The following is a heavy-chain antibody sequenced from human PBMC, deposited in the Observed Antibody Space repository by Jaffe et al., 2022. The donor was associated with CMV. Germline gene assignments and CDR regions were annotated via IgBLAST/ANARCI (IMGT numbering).Heavy chain of an antibody. V-gene: IGHV3-74*01. D-gene: IGHD2-15*01. CDR2: INSDGSST. J-gene: IGHJ6*03. CDR1: GFTFSSYW. Sequence: EVQLVESGGGLVQPGGSLRLSCAASGFTFSSYWMHWVRQAPGKGLVWVSRINSDGSSTSYADSVKGRFTISRDNAKNTLYLQMNSLRAEDTAVYYCAREHIGSGYYYYYYMDVWGKGTTVTVSS. CDR3: AREHIGSGYYYYYYMDV.